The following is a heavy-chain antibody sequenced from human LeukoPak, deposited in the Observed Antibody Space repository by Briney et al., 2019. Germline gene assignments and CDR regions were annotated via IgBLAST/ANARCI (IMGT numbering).Heavy chain of an antibody. V-gene: IGHV3-11*01. J-gene: IGHJ5*02. CDR3: ARDRRPSSYEGLNH. CDR1: GFTFSDYY. CDR2: ISNSGSTI. D-gene: IGHD5-12*01. Sequence: GGSLRLSCAVSGFTFSDYYMSWIRQAPGKGLEWVSYISNSGSTIYYADSVKGRFTISRDNAKNSLYVQMNSLRAKDTAVYYCARDRRPSSYEGLNHWGQGTLVTVSS.